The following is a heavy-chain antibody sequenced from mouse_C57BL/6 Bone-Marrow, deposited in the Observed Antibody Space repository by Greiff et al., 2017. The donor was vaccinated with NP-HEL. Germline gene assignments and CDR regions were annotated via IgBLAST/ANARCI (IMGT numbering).Heavy chain of an antibody. D-gene: IGHD6-1*01. CDR2: IYPGDGDT. J-gene: IGHJ1*03. CDR3: AFTASRRTGWYFDV. CDR1: GYAFSSSW. Sequence: QVQLQQSGPELVKPGASVKISCKASGYAFSSSWMNWVKQRPGKGLEWIGRIYPGDGDTNYNGQFKGKATLTADKSSSTAYMKLSILTSEDSAVYFCAFTASRRTGWYFDVWGTGTTVTVSS. V-gene: IGHV1-82*01.